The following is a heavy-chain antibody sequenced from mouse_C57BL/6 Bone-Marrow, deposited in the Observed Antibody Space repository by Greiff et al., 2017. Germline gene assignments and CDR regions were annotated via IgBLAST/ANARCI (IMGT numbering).Heavy chain of an antibody. V-gene: IGHV1-69*01. CDR3: AREEITTVVSYYFDY. Sequence: VQLQQPGAELVMPGASVKLSCKASGYTFTSYWMHWVKQRPGQGLEWIGEIDPSDSYTNYNQKFKGKSTLTVDKSSSTAYMQRSSLTSEDSAVYYCAREEITTVVSYYFDYWGQGTTLTGSS. CDR1: GYTFTSYW. CDR2: IDPSDSYT. D-gene: IGHD1-1*01. J-gene: IGHJ2*01.